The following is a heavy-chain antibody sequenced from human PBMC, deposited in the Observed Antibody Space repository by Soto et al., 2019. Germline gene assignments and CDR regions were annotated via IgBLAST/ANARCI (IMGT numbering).Heavy chain of an antibody. CDR3: ARVSYDFWSGHPPFFDY. CDR1: GGSISSYY. D-gene: IGHD3-3*01. Sequence: PSETLSLTCTVSGGSISSYYWSWIRQPPGKGLEWIGYIYYSGSTNYNPSLKSRVTISVDTSKNQFSLKLSSVTAADTAVYYCARVSYDFWSGHPPFFDYWGQGTLVTSPQ. J-gene: IGHJ4*02. CDR2: IYYSGST. V-gene: IGHV4-59*01.